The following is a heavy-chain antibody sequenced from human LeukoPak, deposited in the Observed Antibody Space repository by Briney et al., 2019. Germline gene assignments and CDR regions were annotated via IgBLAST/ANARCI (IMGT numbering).Heavy chain of an antibody. CDR2: IRSKANSYAT. J-gene: IGHJ6*03. V-gene: IGHV3-73*01. CDR3: TRTRDYYYYMDV. Sequence: GGSLRLSCAASGFTFSGSAMHWVRQASGKGLEWVGRIRSKANSYATAYAASVKGRFTTSRDDSKNTAYLQMNSLKTEDTAVYYCTRTRDYYYYMDVWGKGTTVTVSS. CDR1: GFTFSGSA. D-gene: IGHD2-8*01.